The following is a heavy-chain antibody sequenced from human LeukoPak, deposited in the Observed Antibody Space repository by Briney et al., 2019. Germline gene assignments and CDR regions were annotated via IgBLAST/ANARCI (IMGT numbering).Heavy chain of an antibody. J-gene: IGHJ5*02. D-gene: IGHD3-10*01. CDR3: ARSTRGNWFDP. CDR1: GYTFTSYP. V-gene: IGHV7-4-1*02. CDR2: INTNTENP. Sequence: ASVKVSCKASGYTFTSYPLNWVRHAPGQGLEWMGWINTNTENPTYAHGFTGRFVFYLDNSVSTVYLQISSLKAEDSAVYYCARSTRGNWFDPWGQGTLVTAS.